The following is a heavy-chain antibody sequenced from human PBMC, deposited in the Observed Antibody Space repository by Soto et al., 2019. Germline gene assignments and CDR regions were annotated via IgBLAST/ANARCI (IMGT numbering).Heavy chain of an antibody. J-gene: IGHJ5*02. CDR3: ARDWKDFWSRYPHWGWLDP. CDR1: GGSISSGDYY. D-gene: IGHD3-3*01. Sequence: PSETLSLTCTVSGGSISSGDYYWSWIRQPPGKGLEWIGYIYYSGSTYYNPSLKSRVTISVDTSKNQFSLKLSSVTAADTAVYYCARDWKDFWSRYPHWGWLDPWGQGTLVTVYS. CDR2: IYYSGST. V-gene: IGHV4-30-4*01.